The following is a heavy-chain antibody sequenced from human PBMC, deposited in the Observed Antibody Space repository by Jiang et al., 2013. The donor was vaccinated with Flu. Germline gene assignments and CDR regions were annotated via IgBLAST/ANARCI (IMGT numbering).Heavy chain of an antibody. Sequence: LLKPSETLSLTCTVSGGSISSYYWSWIRQPPGEGLEWIGCFYNSGSTNYNPSLKSRVTISVDTSKNQFSLKLSSVTAADTAVYYCAGGKQWLAFDSWGQGTLVTVSS. CDR2: FYNSGST. V-gene: IGHV4-59*08. CDR3: AGGKQWLAFDS. CDR1: GGSISSYY. J-gene: IGHJ4*02. D-gene: IGHD6-19*01.